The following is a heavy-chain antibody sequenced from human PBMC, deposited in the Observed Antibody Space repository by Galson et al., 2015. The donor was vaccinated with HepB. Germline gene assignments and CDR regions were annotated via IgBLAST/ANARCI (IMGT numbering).Heavy chain of an antibody. CDR1: GFTFIRYA. CDR2: ISTGGGST. D-gene: IGHD3-22*01. V-gene: IGHV3-23*01. J-gene: IGHJ3*02. CDR3: AKVRSSGFYQGDAFDI. Sequence: SLRLSCAASGFTFIRYAMAWVRQAPGKGLEWVSVISTGGGSTYYADSVKGRFTISRDNSKNTLYLQMNSLRAEDTAVYYCAKVRSSGFYQGDAFDIWGQGTTVTVSS.